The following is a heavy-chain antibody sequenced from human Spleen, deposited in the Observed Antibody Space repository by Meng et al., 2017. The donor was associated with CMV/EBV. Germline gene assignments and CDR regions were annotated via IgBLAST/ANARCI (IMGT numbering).Heavy chain of an antibody. CDR1: GYTFTSYG. D-gene: IGHD1-14*01. Sequence: ASVKVSCKASGYTFTSYGISWVRQAPGQGPEWVGWISAYNGDTNYVQKFQGRVTMTTDTSRSTAYMELRSLTSDDTAVYYCARRPGYDHHDYWGQGTLVTVSS. J-gene: IGHJ4*02. CDR3: ARRPGYDHHDY. V-gene: IGHV1-18*01. CDR2: ISAYNGDT.